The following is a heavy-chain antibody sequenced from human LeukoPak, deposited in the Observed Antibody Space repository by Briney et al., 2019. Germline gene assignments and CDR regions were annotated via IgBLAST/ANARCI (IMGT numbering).Heavy chain of an antibody. Sequence: GGSLRLSCAASGFTVSSNYMSWVRQAPGKGLEWVSVIYSGGSTYYADSVKGRFTISRDNSKNTLYLQMNSLRAEDTAVYYCARILLWFGELSTHYYFDYWGRGTLVTVSS. V-gene: IGHV3-53*01. CDR1: GFTVSSNY. D-gene: IGHD3-10*01. J-gene: IGHJ4*02. CDR2: IYSGGST. CDR3: ARILLWFGELSTHYYFDY.